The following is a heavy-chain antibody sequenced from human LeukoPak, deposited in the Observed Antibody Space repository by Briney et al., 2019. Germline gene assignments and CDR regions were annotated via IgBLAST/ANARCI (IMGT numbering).Heavy chain of an antibody. V-gene: IGHV4-59*08. D-gene: IGHD5-12*01. J-gene: IGHJ5*02. CDR2: IYYSGST. Sequence: SETLSLTCTVSGGSITSYDWSWIRQPAGKGLEWIGYIYYSGSTNYNPSLKSRVTISVDTSKNQFSLKLSSVTAADTAVYYCARRVRYSGYDPWGQGTLVTVSS. CDR1: GGSITSYD. CDR3: ARRVRYSGYDP.